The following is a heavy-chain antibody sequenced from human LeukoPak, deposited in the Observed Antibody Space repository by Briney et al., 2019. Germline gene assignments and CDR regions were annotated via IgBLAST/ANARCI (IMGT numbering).Heavy chain of an antibody. Sequence: SETLSLTCTVSGGSISSGGYYWSWIRQHPGKGLEWIGYIYYSGSTYYNPSLKSRVTISVDTSKNRFSLKLSSVTAADTAVYYCARGGSSWLFDYWGQGTLVTVSS. V-gene: IGHV4-31*03. J-gene: IGHJ4*02. CDR1: GGSISSGGYY. CDR3: ARGGSSWLFDY. CDR2: IYYSGST. D-gene: IGHD6-13*01.